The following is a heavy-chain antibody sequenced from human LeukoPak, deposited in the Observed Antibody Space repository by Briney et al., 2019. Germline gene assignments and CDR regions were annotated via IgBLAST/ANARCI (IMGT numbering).Heavy chain of an antibody. Sequence: GGSLRLSCAASRFTFTNYNMNWVRQAPGKGLEWLSSITSDSRYKYYGDSVKGRFTISRDNAKNSLFLQIDSLRAEDTAVYYCARDLKESITMVVATRNFDYWGQGTLVTVSS. CDR1: RFTFTNYN. CDR2: ITSDSRYK. V-gene: IGHV3-21*01. CDR3: ARDLKESITMVVATRNFDY. D-gene: IGHD3-22*01. J-gene: IGHJ4*02.